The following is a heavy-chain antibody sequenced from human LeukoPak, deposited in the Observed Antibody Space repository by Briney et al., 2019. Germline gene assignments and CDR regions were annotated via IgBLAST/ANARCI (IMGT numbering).Heavy chain of an antibody. CDR2: ISAYNGNT. CDR3: ARNYYDILTGYHDAFDI. CDR1: GYTFTSYG. J-gene: IGHJ3*02. D-gene: IGHD3-9*01. V-gene: IGHV1-18*01. Sequence: ASVKVSCKASGYTFTSYGISWVRQAPGQGLEWMGWISAYNGNTNYAQKLQGRVTMTTDTSTSTAYMELRSLRSDDTAVYYCARNYYDILTGYHDAFDIWGQGTMVTVSS.